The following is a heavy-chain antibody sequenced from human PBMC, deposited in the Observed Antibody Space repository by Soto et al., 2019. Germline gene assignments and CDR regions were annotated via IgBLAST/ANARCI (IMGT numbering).Heavy chain of an antibody. J-gene: IGHJ5*02. CDR3: ARQPYDSTGYYYGA. CDR1: GGSFSSSTYY. D-gene: IGHD3-22*01. Sequence: QLQLQESGPGLVKPSETLSLTCTVSGGSFSSSTYYWGWIRQPPGKGLEWIGSMYSGGNTYYNPSLKSRVTVYVDTSKNHFSLKLTSVTAADTAMYYCARQPYDSTGYYYGAWGQGTLVTVS. V-gene: IGHV4-39*01. CDR2: MYSGGNT.